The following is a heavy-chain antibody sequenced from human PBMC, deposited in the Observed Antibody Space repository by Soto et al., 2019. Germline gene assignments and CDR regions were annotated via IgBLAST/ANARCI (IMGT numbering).Heavy chain of an antibody. J-gene: IGHJ4*02. CDR3: ARDGARGCSGGSCYKVWSGY. Sequence: GGSLRLSCAASGFTFSDYYMSWIRQAPGKGLEWVSYISSSGSTIYYADSVKGRFTISRDNAKNSLYLQMNSLRAEDTAVYYCARDGARGCSGGSCYKVWSGYWGQGTLVTVSS. CDR2: ISSSGSTI. V-gene: IGHV3-11*01. CDR1: GFTFSDYY. D-gene: IGHD2-15*01.